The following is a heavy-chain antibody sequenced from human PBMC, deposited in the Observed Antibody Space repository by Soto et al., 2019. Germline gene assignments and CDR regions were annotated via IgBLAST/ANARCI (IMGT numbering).Heavy chain of an antibody. CDR2: ISAYNGHI. J-gene: IGHJ4*02. D-gene: IGHD6-13*01. Sequence: ASVKVSCKASGYTFSNYGINWVRQAPGQGLEWMGWISAYNGHINYAQKIQGRVTMTTDTSTNTAYMELRSLTSDDTAMYYCARDDLQTSAFSTSWPYWGQGTLVTVSS. CDR1: GYTFSNYG. V-gene: IGHV1-18*01. CDR3: ARDDLQTSAFSTSWPY.